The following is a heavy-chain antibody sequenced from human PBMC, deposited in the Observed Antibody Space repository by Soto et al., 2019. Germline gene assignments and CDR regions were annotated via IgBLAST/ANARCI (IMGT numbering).Heavy chain of an antibody. CDR2: ISSNGGST. J-gene: IGHJ6*02. D-gene: IGHD6-13*01. Sequence: GGSLRLSCAASGFTFSSYAMHWVRQAPGKGLEYVSAISSNGGSTYYANSVKGRFTISRDNSKNTLYLQMGSLRAEDMAVYYCCRDWAAAGDYYYYYGMDVWGQGTTVTVSS. CDR1: GFTFSSYA. CDR3: CRDWAAAGDYYYYYGMDV. V-gene: IGHV3-64*01.